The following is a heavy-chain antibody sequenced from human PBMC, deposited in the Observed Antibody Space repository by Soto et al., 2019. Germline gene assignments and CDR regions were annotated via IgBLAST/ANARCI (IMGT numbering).Heavy chain of an antibody. Sequence: PGGSLRLSCAASGFTFSNYAMSWVRQAPGKGLEWVSAISGSGGSTYYADSVKGRFTISRDNSKNTLYLQMSSLGAEDTAVYYCASRNYYESSGYYYWYYFDFWGQGTLVTVSS. CDR2: ISGSGGST. J-gene: IGHJ4*02. CDR3: ASRNYYESSGYYYWYYFDF. V-gene: IGHV3-23*01. D-gene: IGHD3-22*01. CDR1: GFTFSNYA.